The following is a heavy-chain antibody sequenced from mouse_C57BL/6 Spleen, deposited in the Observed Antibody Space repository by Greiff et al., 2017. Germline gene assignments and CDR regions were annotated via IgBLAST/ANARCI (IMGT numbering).Heavy chain of an antibody. CDR1: GFTFTDYY. CDR2: IRNKANGYTT. Sequence: DVMLVESGGGLVQPGGSLSLSCAASGFTFTDYYMSWVRQPPGKALEWLGFIRNKANGYTTEYSASVKGRFTISRDNSQSILYLQMNALRAEDSATYYYARYITGKFDYWGQGTTLTVSS. CDR3: ARYITGKFDY. V-gene: IGHV7-3*01. J-gene: IGHJ2*01.